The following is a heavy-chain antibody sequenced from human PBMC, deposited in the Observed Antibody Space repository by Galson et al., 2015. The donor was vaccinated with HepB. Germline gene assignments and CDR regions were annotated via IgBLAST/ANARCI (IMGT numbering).Heavy chain of an antibody. J-gene: IGHJ3*01. CDR2: INISNGAS. CDR1: GYTFSGFF. CDR3: VREVAARDSFDV. Sequence: SVKVSCKASGYTFSGFFIHWVRQAPGRGLEWMGWINISNGASNSEEKFQGRATMTRDTSISAAYMELSGLTTDDTAVYYCVREVAARDSFDVWGQGTTLIVSS. V-gene: IGHV1-2*02. D-gene: IGHD6-6*01.